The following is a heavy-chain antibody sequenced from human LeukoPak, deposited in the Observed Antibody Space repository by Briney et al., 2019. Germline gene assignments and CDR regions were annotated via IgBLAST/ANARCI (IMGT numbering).Heavy chain of an antibody. Sequence: ASVKVSCKASGYTFISYFIHWVRQAPGQGLEWMGIINPSGGSTRYAQKFQGRVTMTRDTSTSTVYMEMSSLRSEDKAVYYCARSGGDAIRPFDYWGQGTLVTVSS. D-gene: IGHD2-21*02. J-gene: IGHJ4*02. CDR3: ARSGGDAIRPFDY. CDR2: INPSGGST. V-gene: IGHV1-46*01. CDR1: GYTFISYF.